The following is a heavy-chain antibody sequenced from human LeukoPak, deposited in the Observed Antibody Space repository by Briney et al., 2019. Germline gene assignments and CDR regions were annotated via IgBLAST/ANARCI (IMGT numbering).Heavy chain of an antibody. J-gene: IGHJ4*02. CDR3: AREMDDSSGYYYHY. D-gene: IGHD3-22*01. Sequence: GGSLRLSCAASGFTFDDYAMHWVRQAPGKGLEWVSGISWNSGSIGYADSVKGRFTISRDNAKNSLYLQMNSLRAEDTAVYYCAREMDDSSGYYYHYWGQGTLVTVSS. CDR2: ISWNSGSI. V-gene: IGHV3-9*01. CDR1: GFTFDDYA.